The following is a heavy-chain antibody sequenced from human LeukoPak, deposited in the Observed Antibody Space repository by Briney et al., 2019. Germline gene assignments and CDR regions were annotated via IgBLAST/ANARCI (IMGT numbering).Heavy chain of an antibody. V-gene: IGHV4-59*01. J-gene: IGHJ4*02. CDR1: GDSTRYFY. D-gene: IGHD2-15*01. CDR2: ICYSAST. Sequence: SETLSLTCTVSGDSTRYFYWGWIPQPPGKGVEWIGYICYSASTNYTPSLKCRVTISVDTSKNQFSLKLSSVTAADSAVYYCARGVMAATQTFDYWGQGTLVTVSS. CDR3: ARGVMAATQTFDY.